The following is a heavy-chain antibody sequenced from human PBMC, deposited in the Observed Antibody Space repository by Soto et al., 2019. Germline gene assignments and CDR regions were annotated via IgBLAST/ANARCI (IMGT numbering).Heavy chain of an antibody. CDR3: AKGDEALDV. V-gene: IGHV3-66*01. J-gene: IGHJ6*04. CDR2: IYSGGST. CDR1: GFTVSSKY. Sequence: EVQVVESGGGPVHPGASLRLSCAASGFTVSSKYMTWVRQAPGKGLEWVAVIYSGGSTFYADAVKGRFTISRDNSKNTLYLQMNSLRAEDTALYYCAKGDEALDVWGKGTTVTVSS.